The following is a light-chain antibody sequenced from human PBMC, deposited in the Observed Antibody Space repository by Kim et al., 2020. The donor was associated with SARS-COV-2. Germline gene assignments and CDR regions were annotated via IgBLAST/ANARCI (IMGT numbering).Light chain of an antibody. CDR3: AAWDDSLSGVV. CDR2: RNN. V-gene: IGLV1-47*01. CDR1: SSNIGRSY. J-gene: IGLJ2*01. Sequence: QRGTISCSGISSNIGRSYVYWYQQRPGTAPKLLIYRNNQRPSGVPDRFSGSKSGTSASLAISGLRSEDEADYHCAAWDDSLSGVVFGGGTQLTVL.